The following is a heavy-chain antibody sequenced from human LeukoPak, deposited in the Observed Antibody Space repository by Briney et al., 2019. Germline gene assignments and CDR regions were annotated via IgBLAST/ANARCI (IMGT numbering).Heavy chain of an antibody. CDR1: GYTLTELS. J-gene: IGHJ4*02. CDR3: ATAKRSFGELLYFGY. CDR2: LDPEDGET. D-gene: IGHD3-10*01. V-gene: IGHV1-24*01. Sequence: ASVKVSCKVSGYTLTELSMHWVRQAPGKGLEWMGGLDPEDGETIYAQKFQGRVIMTEDTSTDTAYMELSSLRSEDTAVYYCATAKRSFGELLYFGYWGQGTLVTVSS.